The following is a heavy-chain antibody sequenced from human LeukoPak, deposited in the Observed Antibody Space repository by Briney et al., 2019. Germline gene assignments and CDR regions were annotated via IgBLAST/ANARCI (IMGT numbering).Heavy chain of an antibody. V-gene: IGHV1-18*04. CDR2: ISAYNGNT. D-gene: IGHD6-19*01. J-gene: IGHJ4*02. Sequence: ASVKVSCKASGYTFTSYGISWVRQAPGQGLEWMGWISAYNGNTNYAQKFQDRVTMTTDTSTSTAYMELRNLRSDDTAVYYCARERGRYSSGWEAFDYWGQGTLVTVSS. CDR1: GYTFTSYG. CDR3: ARERGRYSSGWEAFDY.